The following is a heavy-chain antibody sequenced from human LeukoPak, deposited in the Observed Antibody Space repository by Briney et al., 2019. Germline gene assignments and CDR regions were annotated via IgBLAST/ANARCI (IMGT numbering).Heavy chain of an antibody. J-gene: IGHJ4*02. CDR2: IYPGDSDT. CDR1: GYSFTSYW. Sequence: KPGESLKISCRGSGYSFTSYWIGWVRQMPGKGLEWMGIIYPGDSDTRYSPSFQGQVTISADKSITTAYLQWRSLKASDTAMYYCAVTATNSGYFDSWGQGALVTVSS. CDR3: AVTATNSGYFDS. D-gene: IGHD1-26*01. V-gene: IGHV5-51*03.